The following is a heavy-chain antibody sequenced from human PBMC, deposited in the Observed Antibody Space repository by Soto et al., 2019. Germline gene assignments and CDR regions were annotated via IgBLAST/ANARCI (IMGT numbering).Heavy chain of an antibody. CDR1: GFTFSSYG. J-gene: IGHJ4*02. CDR3: AAPGTSDFDY. CDR2: ISYDGSNK. V-gene: IGHV3-30*03. D-gene: IGHD3-10*01. Sequence: PVGSLRLSCAASGFTFSSYGMHWVRQAPGKGLEWVAVISYDGSNKYYADSVKGRFTISRDNSKNTLYLQMNSLRAEDTAVYYCAAPGTSDFDYWGQGTLVTVSS.